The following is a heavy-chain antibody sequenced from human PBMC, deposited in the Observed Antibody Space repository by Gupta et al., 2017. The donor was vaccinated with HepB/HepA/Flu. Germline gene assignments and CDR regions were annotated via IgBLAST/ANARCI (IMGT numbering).Heavy chain of an antibody. V-gene: IGHV3-23*01. CDR3: AKLRVRMSASGGDY. J-gene: IGHJ4*01. CDR1: GFILSNYV. D-gene: IGHD2-8*01. Sequence: EVQLLEPGGDLVQPGGSLRLYCAVSGFILSNYVMYWVRQAPGKGLEWVSAISESGDYTSYADSVKGRFTSSGDNSKNTLYMQMNSLTAEDTAVYFCAKLRVRMSASGGDYWGHGTLVTVAS. CDR2: ISESGDYT.